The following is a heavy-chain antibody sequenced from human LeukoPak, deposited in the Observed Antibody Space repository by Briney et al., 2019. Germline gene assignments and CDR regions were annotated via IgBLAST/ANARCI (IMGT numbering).Heavy chain of an antibody. Sequence: PGGSLRLSCAASGFTFSDYYMNWIRQAPGKGLEWVSYIISSGTSMFYADTVQGRFTMSRDNAKNSLHLQMNSLRAEDTAVYYCARAPGDPIDYWGQGTLVTVSS. CDR1: GFTFSDYY. J-gene: IGHJ4*02. CDR3: ARAPGDPIDY. V-gene: IGHV3-11*04. CDR2: IISSGTSM. D-gene: IGHD2-21*02.